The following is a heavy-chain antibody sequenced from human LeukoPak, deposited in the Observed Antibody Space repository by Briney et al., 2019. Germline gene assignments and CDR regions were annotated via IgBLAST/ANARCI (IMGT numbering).Heavy chain of an antibody. Sequence: ASVKVSCKASGYTFTSYYMHWVRQAPGQGLEWMGWINANSGGTNYAQEFQGRVTMTRDTSISTAYMELSRLRSEDTAVYYCARDNEFWSAPPHRIAPPYYDYWGQGTLVTVSS. CDR1: GYTFTSYY. J-gene: IGHJ4*02. D-gene: IGHD3/OR15-3a*01. CDR3: ARDNEFWSAPPHRIAPPYYDY. V-gene: IGHV1-2*02. CDR2: INANSGGT.